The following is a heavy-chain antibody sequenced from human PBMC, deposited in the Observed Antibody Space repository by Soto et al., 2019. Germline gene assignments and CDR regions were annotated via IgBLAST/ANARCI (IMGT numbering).Heavy chain of an antibody. CDR2: ISYDGSKK. V-gene: IGHV3-30*18. Sequence: QVQLVESGGGVVQPGRSLRLSCAASGFTFSSYGMHWVRQAPGKGLEWVAVISYDGSKKYYADSVKGRFTISRDNSKNTLYLQMNSLRAEDTAVYYCAKDRGYSSSGGMDVWGQGTTVTVSS. D-gene: IGHD6-6*01. J-gene: IGHJ6*02. CDR1: GFTFSSYG. CDR3: AKDRGYSSSGGMDV.